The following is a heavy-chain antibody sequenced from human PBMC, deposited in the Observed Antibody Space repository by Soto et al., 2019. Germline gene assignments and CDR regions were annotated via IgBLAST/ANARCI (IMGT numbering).Heavy chain of an antibody. J-gene: IGHJ6*02. CDR1: GGSFSGYY. Sequence: SETLSLTCAVYGGSFSGYYWTWIRQPPGKGLEWIGEINHSGTINFNPSLKSRLTISLDTSKKHFSLKLSSVTDAATAASYCATAARTLVTSYSLDVWGQGTTVTVSS. CDR2: INHSGTI. V-gene: IGHV4-34*01. CDR3: ATAARTLVTSYSLDV. D-gene: IGHD2-21*02.